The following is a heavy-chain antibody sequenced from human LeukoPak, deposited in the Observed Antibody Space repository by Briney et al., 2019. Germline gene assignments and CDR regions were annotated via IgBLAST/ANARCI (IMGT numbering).Heavy chain of an antibody. D-gene: IGHD3-3*01. V-gene: IGHV4-59*08. CDR1: GGSISSYY. CDR2: IYYSGST. Sequence: SETLSLTCTVSGGSISSYYWSWIRQPPGKGLEWIGYIYYSGSTNYNPSLKSRVTISVDTSKNQFSLKLSSVTAADTAVYYCARHQSDFWSGYYLFDYWGQGTLVTVSS. J-gene: IGHJ4*02. CDR3: ARHQSDFWSGYYLFDY.